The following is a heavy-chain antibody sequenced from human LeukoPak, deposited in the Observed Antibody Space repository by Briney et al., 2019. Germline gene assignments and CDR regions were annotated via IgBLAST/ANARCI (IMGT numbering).Heavy chain of an antibody. CDR3: ARDRGLDVYWYFDL. D-gene: IGHD6-19*01. CDR1: GGSISSGGYY. V-gene: IGHV4-31*03. Sequence: PSETLSLTCTVSGGSISSGGYYWSWIRQHPGKGLEWIGYIYYSGSTYYNPSLKSRVTISVDTSKNQFSLKLSSVTAADTAVYYCARDRGLDVYWYFDLWGRGTLVTVSS. J-gene: IGHJ2*01. CDR2: IYYSGST.